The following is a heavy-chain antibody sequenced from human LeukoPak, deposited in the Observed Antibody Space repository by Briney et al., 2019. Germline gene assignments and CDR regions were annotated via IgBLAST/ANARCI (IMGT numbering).Heavy chain of an antibody. D-gene: IGHD6-19*01. J-gene: IGHJ4*02. V-gene: IGHV3-23*01. CDR3: AKRASALAGFQYFGS. Sequence: PGGSLRLSCAASGFTFRSYDMSWVRQAPGKGLEWVSGITGSGGSTYYADSVKGRFTISRDNSKNTLYLQMNILRAEDTAIYYCAKRASALAGFQYFGSWGQGTLVSVSS. CDR2: ITGSGGST. CDR1: GFTFRSYD.